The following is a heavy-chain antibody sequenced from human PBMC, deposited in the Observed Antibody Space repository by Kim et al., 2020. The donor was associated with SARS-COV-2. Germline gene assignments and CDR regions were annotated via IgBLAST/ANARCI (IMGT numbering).Heavy chain of an antibody. CDR3: ARDKGQQWVVLGRGPHCLDP. CDR2: ISAYNGNT. J-gene: IGHJ5*02. Sequence: ASVKVSCKASGYTFTSYGISWVRQAPGQGLEWMGRISAYNGNTNYAQKLQGRVTMTTDTSTSTAYMELRSLRSDDTAVYYCARDKGQQWVVLGRGPHCLDPWGQGTLVTVSS. D-gene: IGHD6-19*01. CDR1: GYTFTSYG. V-gene: IGHV1-18*04.